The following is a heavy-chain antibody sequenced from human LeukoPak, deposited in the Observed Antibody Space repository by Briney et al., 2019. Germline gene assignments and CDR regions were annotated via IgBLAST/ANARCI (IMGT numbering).Heavy chain of an antibody. CDR3: ARSGAYSSSWYIERSQAGNRFDP. D-gene: IGHD6-13*01. Sequence: GGSLRLSCAASGFTFSSHSMNWVRQAPGKGLEWVSYISSGSTIIHYADSVKGRFTISRDNAKNSLYLQMNSLRAEDTAVYYCARSGAYSSSWYIERSQAGNRFDPWGQGTLVTVSS. CDR1: GFTFSSHS. CDR2: ISSGSTII. V-gene: IGHV3-48*04. J-gene: IGHJ5*02.